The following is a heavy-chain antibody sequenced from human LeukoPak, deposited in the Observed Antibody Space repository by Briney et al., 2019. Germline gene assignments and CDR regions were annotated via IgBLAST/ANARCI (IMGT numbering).Heavy chain of an antibody. Sequence: PSQTLSLTCTVSGGSISSGGYYWSWIRQHPGKGLEWIGYIYYSGSTNYNPSLKSRVTMSVDTSKNQFSLKLSSVTAADTAVYYCARAPQYYGSGFDYWGQGTLVTVSS. CDR2: IYYSGST. D-gene: IGHD3-10*01. V-gene: IGHV4-61*08. CDR1: GGSISSGGYY. J-gene: IGHJ4*02. CDR3: ARAPQYYGSGFDY.